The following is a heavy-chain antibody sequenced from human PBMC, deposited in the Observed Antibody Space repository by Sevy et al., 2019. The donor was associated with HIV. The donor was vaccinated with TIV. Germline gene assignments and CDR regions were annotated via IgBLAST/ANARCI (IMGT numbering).Heavy chain of an antibody. D-gene: IGHD1-26*01. CDR3: TQGKGAQSIFDY. V-gene: IGHV3-49*04. Sequence: GGSLRLSCTGSGFTFGDYAMSWVRQAPGKGLEWVAFLKHKAYGGTLDYAASVKGRFSISRDDSKSIAHLQMNDLKTEDTAIYYCTQGKGAQSIFDYWGQGALVTVSS. CDR2: LKHKAYGGTL. CDR1: GFTFGDYA. J-gene: IGHJ4*02.